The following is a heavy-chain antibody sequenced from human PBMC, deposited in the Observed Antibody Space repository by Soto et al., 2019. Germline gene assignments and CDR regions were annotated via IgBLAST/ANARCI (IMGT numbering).Heavy chain of an antibody. J-gene: IGHJ6*02. CDR2: IKQDGSEK. D-gene: IGHD6-13*01. V-gene: IGHV3-7*01. CDR3: ARIASAGRGWDV. CDR1: GFTFSSYW. Sequence: EVQLVASGGGLVQPGGSLSLSCAASGFTFSSYWMSWVRQAPVKGLEWVGNIKQDGSEKNYVDFMEGRFTISRDNAENSLYLQMNSLRAEDTAVYYCARIASAGRGWDVWGQGTTVVVSS.